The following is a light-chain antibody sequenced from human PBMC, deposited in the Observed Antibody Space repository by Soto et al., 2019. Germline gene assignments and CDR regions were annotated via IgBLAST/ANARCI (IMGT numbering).Light chain of an antibody. CDR3: QQYGSSGT. V-gene: IGKV3-20*01. CDR1: QSVSYY. J-gene: IGKJ1*01. Sequence: EVLMTQSPATLSVSPGERVTFSCRASQSVSYYLAWYQQKPGQAPRLLIYDASSRATGIPDRFSGSGSGTDFTLTISRLEPEDFAVYYCQQYGSSGTFGQGTKVDIK. CDR2: DAS.